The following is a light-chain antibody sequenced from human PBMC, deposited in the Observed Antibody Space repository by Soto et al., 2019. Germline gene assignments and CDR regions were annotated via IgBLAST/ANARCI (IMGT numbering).Light chain of an antibody. CDR3: QQYGSPPHT. Sequence: EIVLTQSPGTLSLSPGERATLSCRASQSVYNSYLAWYQQKPGQTPRLLINAASNSATGVPDRFSGSGSGTDFTLTVSRLEPEDFAVYYGQQYGSPPHTFGQGTKVEI. CDR2: AAS. CDR1: QSVYNSY. J-gene: IGKJ2*01. V-gene: IGKV3-20*01.